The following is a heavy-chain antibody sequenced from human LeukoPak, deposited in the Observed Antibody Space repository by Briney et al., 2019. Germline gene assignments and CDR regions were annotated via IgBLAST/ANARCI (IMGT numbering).Heavy chain of an antibody. J-gene: IGHJ4*02. CDR2: IYYSGST. D-gene: IGHD3-3*01. Sequence: PPETLSLTCTVSGGSISSYYWSWIRQPPGKGLEWIGCIYYSGSTNYNPSLKSRVTISVDTSKNQFSLKLSPVTAADTAVYYCARVHPTYYDFWSGSGHFDYWGQGTLVTVSS. CDR3: ARVHPTYYDFWSGSGHFDY. CDR1: GGSISSYY. V-gene: IGHV4-59*01.